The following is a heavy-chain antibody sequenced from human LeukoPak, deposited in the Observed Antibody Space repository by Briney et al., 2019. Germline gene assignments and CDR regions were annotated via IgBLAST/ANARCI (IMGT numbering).Heavy chain of an antibody. J-gene: IGHJ5*02. Sequence: GASVKLSCKASGYTFASYDINWGRQATGQGLGWRGRMNPNSSNTGYAKKFQGRVAMTRNNSTSTAYMALSSWRSEDTAVYYWARGRRTLRSYWVDPWGQGTLVTVSS. V-gene: IGHV1-8*01. CDR3: ARGRRTLRSYWVDP. CDR1: GYTFASYD. D-gene: IGHD3-10*01. CDR2: MNPNSSNT.